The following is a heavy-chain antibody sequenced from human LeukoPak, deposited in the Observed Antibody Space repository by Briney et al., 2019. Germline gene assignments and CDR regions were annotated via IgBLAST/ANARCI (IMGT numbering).Heavy chain of an antibody. Sequence: PSETLSLTCTVSGGSLEGLYWSWIRQSPEKGLEWIGNVFHTGVTSYNLSLKSRVTISVDTSRNQFSLTMTSMTAADTAIYYCTRGGGSGYYFGIPRYYFDAWGQGVLVTVSS. D-gene: IGHD3-22*01. CDR1: GGSLEGLY. CDR3: TRGGGSGYYFGIPRYYFDA. V-gene: IGHV4-59*11. J-gene: IGHJ4*02. CDR2: VFHTGVT.